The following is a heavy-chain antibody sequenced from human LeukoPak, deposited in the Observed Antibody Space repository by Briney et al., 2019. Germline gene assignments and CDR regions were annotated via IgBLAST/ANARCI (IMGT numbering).Heavy chain of an antibody. CDR2: INHSGST. CDR1: GGSFSGYY. Sequence: SETLSLTCAVYGGSFSGYYWSWIRQPPGKGLEWIGEINHSGSTNYNPSLKSRVTISVDTSKNQFSLKLSSVTAADTAVYYCARGNLKWFDPWGQGTLVTVSS. CDR3: ARGNLKWFDP. V-gene: IGHV4-34*01. J-gene: IGHJ5*02.